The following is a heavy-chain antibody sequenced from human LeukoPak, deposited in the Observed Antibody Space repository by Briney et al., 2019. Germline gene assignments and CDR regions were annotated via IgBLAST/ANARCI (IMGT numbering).Heavy chain of an antibody. CDR3: ARDRGATIVPARWFDP. CDR2: INAGNGNT. J-gene: IGHJ5*02. D-gene: IGHD2-2*01. Sequence: ASAKVSCKASGYTLTSYAMHWVRQAPGQRLEWMGWINAGNGNTKYSQKFQGRVTITRDTSASTAYMELSSLRSEDTAVYYCARDRGATIVPARWFDPWGQGTLVTVSS. CDR1: GYTLTSYA. V-gene: IGHV1-3*01.